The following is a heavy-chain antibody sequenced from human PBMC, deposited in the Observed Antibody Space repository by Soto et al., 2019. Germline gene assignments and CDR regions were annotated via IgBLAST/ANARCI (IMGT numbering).Heavy chain of an antibody. CDR2: ISAYNGNT. Sequence: WASVKVSCKASGYTFTSYGISWVRQAPGQGLEWMGWISAYNGNTNYAQKLQGRVTMTTDTSTSTAYMELRSLRSDDTAVYYCARDLVRGVITPIGYYYYGMDVWGQGTTVTVSS. CDR3: ARDLVRGVITPIGYYYYGMDV. D-gene: IGHD3-10*01. CDR1: GYTFTSYG. J-gene: IGHJ6*02. V-gene: IGHV1-18*04.